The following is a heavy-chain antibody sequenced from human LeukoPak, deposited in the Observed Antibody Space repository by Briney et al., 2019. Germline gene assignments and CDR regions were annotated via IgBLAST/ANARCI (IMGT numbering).Heavy chain of an antibody. CDR2: IYYSGST. J-gene: IGHJ4*02. Sequence: SETLSLTCTVSGGSISSYYWSWIRQPPGKGLEWIGYIYYSGSTYYNPSLKSRVTISVDTSKNQFSLKLSSVTAADTAVYYCASFHEVVAATNESTTKDYWGQGTLVTVSS. CDR3: ASFHEVVAATNESTTKDY. CDR1: GGSISSYY. V-gene: IGHV4-59*06. D-gene: IGHD2-15*01.